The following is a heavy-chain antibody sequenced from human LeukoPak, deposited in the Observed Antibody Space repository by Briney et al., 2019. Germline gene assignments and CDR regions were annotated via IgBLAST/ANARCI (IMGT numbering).Heavy chain of an antibody. CDR3: ARVIGSYGDSAY. CDR1: GFTFSTYA. Sequence: GGSLGLSCAASGFTFSTYAMSWARQAPGKGLEWLSYISSTSSAIYYADSVKGRFTISRDNAKNSLYLQMDSLRAEDTAIYYCARVIGSYGDSAYWGQGTLVTVSS. CDR2: ISSTSSAI. D-gene: IGHD3-16*01. J-gene: IGHJ4*02. V-gene: IGHV3-48*04.